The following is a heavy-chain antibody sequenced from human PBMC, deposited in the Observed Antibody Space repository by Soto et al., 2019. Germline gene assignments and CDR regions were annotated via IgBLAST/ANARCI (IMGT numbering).Heavy chain of an antibody. CDR1: GFTFSSDA. J-gene: IGHJ5*02. Sequence: QVQLVESGGGVVQPGRSLRLSCAASGFTFSSDAMHWVRQAPGKGLEWVAVISYDGSNKYYADSVKGRFTISRDNSKNTLYLQMNMLRAEDTDVYYCARESMSIRWLQSSNWFDPWGQGTLVTLS. D-gene: IGHD5-12*01. V-gene: IGHV3-30-3*01. CDR2: ISYDGSNK. CDR3: ARESMSIRWLQSSNWFDP.